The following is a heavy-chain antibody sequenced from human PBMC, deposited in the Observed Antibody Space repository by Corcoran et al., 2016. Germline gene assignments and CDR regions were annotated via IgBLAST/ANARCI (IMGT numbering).Heavy chain of an antibody. CDR1: GSSVSNAW. D-gene: IGHD2-2*02. V-gene: IGHV3-15*07. J-gene: IGHJ4*02. Sequence: GSSVSNAWMNWVRQAPGKGLEWVGRIKSKTDGGTTDYAAPVKGRFTISRDDSKNTLYLQMNSLKTEDTAVYYCTTDPSGLGYCSSTSCYSFDYWGQGTLVTVSS. CDR2: IKSKTDGGTT. CDR3: TTDPSGLGYCSSTSCYSFDY.